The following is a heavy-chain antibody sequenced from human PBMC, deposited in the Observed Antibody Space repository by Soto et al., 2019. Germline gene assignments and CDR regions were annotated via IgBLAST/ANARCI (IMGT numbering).Heavy chain of an antibody. CDR1: GYTFTNFG. D-gene: IGHD3-3*01. J-gene: IGHJ4*02. CDR3: AKDFERSAFDH. V-gene: IGHV1-18*01. CDR2: ISAYTDTP. Sequence: GASVKVSCKASGYTFTNFGVTWVRRAPGQGLEWMGWISAYTDTPNYAQKFQGRVTMTIDNYRDFVYLEISSLTGDDAAVYYCAKDFERSAFDHWGQGTPVTVSS.